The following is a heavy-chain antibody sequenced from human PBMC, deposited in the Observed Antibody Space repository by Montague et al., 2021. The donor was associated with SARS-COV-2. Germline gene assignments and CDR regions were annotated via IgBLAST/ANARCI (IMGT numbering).Heavy chain of an antibody. CDR3: TRRLHGFNRHYFDY. V-gene: IGHV4-34*01. D-gene: IGHD5-24*01. J-gene: IGHJ4*02. CDR2: INHSGST. CDR1: GASFNGYY. Sequence: SETLSLTCAVYGASFNGYYWTWIRQPPGKGLEWTGEINHSGSTSYNPSLRSRVTISVDTSKNQFSLKLTSVTAADTAVYYCTRRLHGFNRHYFDYWGQGTLVTVSS.